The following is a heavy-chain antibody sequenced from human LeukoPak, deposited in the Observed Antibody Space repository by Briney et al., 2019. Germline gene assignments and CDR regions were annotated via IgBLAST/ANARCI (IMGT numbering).Heavy chain of an antibody. CDR3: AKDRGGWYVTGGNYFDY. CDR1: GGSLSGFY. D-gene: IGHD6-19*01. V-gene: IGHV3-23*01. J-gene: IGHJ4*02. Sequence: PSETLSLTCAVYGGSLSGFYWSWIRQSPGKGLEWVSAISGSGGSTYYADSVKGRFTISRDNSKNTLYLQMNSLRAEDTAVYYCAKDRGGWYVTGGNYFDYWGQGTLVTVSS. CDR2: ISGSGGST.